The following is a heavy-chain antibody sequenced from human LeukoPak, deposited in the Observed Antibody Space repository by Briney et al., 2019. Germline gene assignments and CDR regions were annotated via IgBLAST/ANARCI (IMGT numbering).Heavy chain of an antibody. D-gene: IGHD3-9*01. Sequence: PSETLSLTCTVSGGSVSSTEFSWGWIRPPPGKGLQWVGNLYYSGSTSYHPSLNSRVTMSVDTSKNQFSRKMTSVTAADTAVYYCARLSKGRYFDYIFDYWGQGSLVTVSS. J-gene: IGHJ4*02. CDR3: ARLSKGRYFDYIFDY. V-gene: IGHV4-39*01. CDR2: LYYSGST. CDR1: GGSVSSTEFS.